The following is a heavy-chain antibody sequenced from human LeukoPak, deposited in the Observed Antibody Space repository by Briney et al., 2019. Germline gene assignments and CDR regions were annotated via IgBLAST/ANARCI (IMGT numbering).Heavy chain of an antibody. Sequence: ASVKVSCKASGGTFSSYAISWVRQAPGQGLEWMGGIIPIFGTANYAQKFQGRVTITTDESTSTAYMGLSSLRSEDTAVYYCAREKGPAAPPSDAFDIWGQGTMVTVSS. J-gene: IGHJ3*02. CDR1: GGTFSSYA. D-gene: IGHD2-2*01. CDR3: AREKGPAAPPSDAFDI. V-gene: IGHV1-69*05. CDR2: IIPIFGTA.